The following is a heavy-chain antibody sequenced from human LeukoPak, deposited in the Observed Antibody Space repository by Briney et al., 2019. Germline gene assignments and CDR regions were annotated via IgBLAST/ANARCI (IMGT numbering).Heavy chain of an antibody. J-gene: IGHJ4*02. CDR1: AYTFTSHG. CDR3: ATDTSYSWYDTFGEY. CDR2: ISPSNGNT. V-gene: IGHV1-18*01. Sequence: ASVKVSCKASAYTFTSHGISWVRQAPGQGLEWMGWISPSNGNTDYAQKFQGRVTMTTDISTTTAYLELRSPRSDDTAVYYCATDTSYSWYDTFGEYWGQGTLVTVSS. D-gene: IGHD5-12*01.